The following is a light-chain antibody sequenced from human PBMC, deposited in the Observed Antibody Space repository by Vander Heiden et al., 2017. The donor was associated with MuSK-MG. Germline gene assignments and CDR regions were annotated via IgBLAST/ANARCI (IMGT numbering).Light chain of an antibody. Sequence: DIQMTQSPSTLSASVGDKVNITCRARPTISSWLVWYQQKTGKAPRLLISKASTLESGVPSRFSGGGSGTHFTLTISSLQPEDFATYFCQQYYKGGYIFGQGTKLEIK. J-gene: IGKJ2*01. CDR3: QQYYKGGYI. CDR1: PTISSW. V-gene: IGKV1-5*03. CDR2: KAS.